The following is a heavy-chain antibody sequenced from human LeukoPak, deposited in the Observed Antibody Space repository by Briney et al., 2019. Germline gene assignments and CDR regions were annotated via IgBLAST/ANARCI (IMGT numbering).Heavy chain of an antibody. D-gene: IGHD6-19*01. Sequence: SQTLSLTCTVSCGSISSGGYYWSWIRQHPGKGLEWIGYIYYSGSTYYHPSLKSRVTISVDPSKNQFSLKLSSVTAADTAVYYCAREHIAVAGTYWFDPWGQGPLVTVSS. CDR1: CGSISSGGYY. CDR2: IYYSGST. CDR3: AREHIAVAGTYWFDP. V-gene: IGHV4-31*03. J-gene: IGHJ5*02.